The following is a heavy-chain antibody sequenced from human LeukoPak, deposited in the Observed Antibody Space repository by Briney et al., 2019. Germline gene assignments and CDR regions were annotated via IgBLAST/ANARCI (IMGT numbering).Heavy chain of an antibody. CDR3: ARDQITMIVVPWYFDL. CDR2: ISSSSSYI. CDR1: GFTFSSYS. V-gene: IGHV3-21*01. D-gene: IGHD3-22*01. J-gene: IGHJ2*01. Sequence: GGSLRLSCAASGFTFSSYSMNWVRQAPGKGLELVSPISSSSSYIYYADSVKGRFTISRDNAKNSLYLQMNSLRAEDTAVYYCARDQITMIVVPWYFDLWGRGTLVTVSS.